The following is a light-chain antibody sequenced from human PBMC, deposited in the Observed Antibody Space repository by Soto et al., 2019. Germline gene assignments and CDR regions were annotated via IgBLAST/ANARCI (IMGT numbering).Light chain of an antibody. CDR1: SSDVGSYNL. CDR3: CSYAGTSTHTV. CDR2: EVS. V-gene: IGLV2-23*02. Sequence: QSALTQPASVSGFPGQSITISCTGTSSDVGSYNLVSWYQQHPGKAPKLIISEVSKRPSGISDRFSGYKSGSTASLTISGLQAEDDADYYCCSYAGTSTHTVFGGGTQLTVL. J-gene: IGLJ7*01.